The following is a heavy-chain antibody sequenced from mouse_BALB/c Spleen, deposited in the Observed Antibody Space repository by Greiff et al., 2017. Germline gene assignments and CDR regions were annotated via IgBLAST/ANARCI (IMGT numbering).Heavy chain of an antibody. D-gene: IGHD1-1*01. CDR2: IHYSGST. CDR1: GYSITSGYS. V-gene: IGHV3-1*02. CDR3: ARSNYYGSSPAYYFDY. Sequence: EVHLVESGPDLVKPSQSLSLTCTVTGYSITSGYSWHWIRQFPGNKLEWMGYIHYSGSTNYNPSLKSRISITRDTSKNQFFLQLNSVTTEDTATYYCARSNYYGSSPAYYFDYWGQGTTLTVSS. J-gene: IGHJ2*01.